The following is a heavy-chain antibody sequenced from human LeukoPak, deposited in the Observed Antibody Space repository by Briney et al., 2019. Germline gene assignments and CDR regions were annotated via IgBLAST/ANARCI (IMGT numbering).Heavy chain of an antibody. CDR2: INHSGST. CDR3: ARGPPPYDILTGGFDY. Sequence: SETLSLTCAVYGGSFSGYYWSWIRQPPGKGLEWIGEINHSGSTNYNPSLKSRVTISVDTSKNQFSLKLSSVTAADTAVYYCARGPPPYDILTGGFDYWGQGTLVTVSS. CDR1: GGSFSGYY. D-gene: IGHD3-9*01. J-gene: IGHJ4*02. V-gene: IGHV4-34*01.